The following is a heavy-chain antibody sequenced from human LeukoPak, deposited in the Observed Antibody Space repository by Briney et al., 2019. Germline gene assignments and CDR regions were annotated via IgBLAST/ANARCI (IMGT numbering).Heavy chain of an antibody. CDR2: IRTEPKNFAT. CDR1: GFSFSDSA. J-gene: IGHJ5*02. V-gene: IGHV3-73*01. D-gene: IGHD2-15*01. CDR3: YSTNESPGGNWFAP. Sequence: GGSLRLSCAGSGFSFSDSAMHWVRQASGKGLEWVGRIRTEPKNFATAYAASVRGRFTISRDDSRKTAFPHMNGLKVEDSAVYYCYSTNESPGGNWFAPWGQGTLVTVSS.